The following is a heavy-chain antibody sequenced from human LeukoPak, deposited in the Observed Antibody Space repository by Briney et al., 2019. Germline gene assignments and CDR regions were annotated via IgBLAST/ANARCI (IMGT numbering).Heavy chain of an antibody. V-gene: IGHV1-69*13. CDR3: AREVRAVAGTNWFDP. D-gene: IGHD6-19*01. CDR2: IIPIFGTA. Sequence: GASVTVSCTASGGTFSIYAISWVRQAPGQGLEWMGGIIPIFGTANYAQKFQGGVTITADESTSTAYMELSSLRSEDTAVYYCAREVRAVAGTNWFDPWGQGTLVTVSS. J-gene: IGHJ5*02. CDR1: GGTFSIYA.